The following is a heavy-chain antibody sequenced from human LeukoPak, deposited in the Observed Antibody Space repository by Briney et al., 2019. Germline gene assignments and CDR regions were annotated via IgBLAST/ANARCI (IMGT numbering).Heavy chain of an antibody. CDR2: IYYSGST. V-gene: IGHV4-59*08. Sequence: SETLSLTCTVSGGSISSYYWSWIRQPPGKGLEWIGYIYYSGSTNYNPSLKSRVTISVDTSKNQFSLKLSSVTAADTAVYYCSRPTGDSDAFDIWGQGTMVTVSS. CDR3: SRPTGDSDAFDI. J-gene: IGHJ3*02. CDR1: GGSISSYY. D-gene: IGHD7-27*01.